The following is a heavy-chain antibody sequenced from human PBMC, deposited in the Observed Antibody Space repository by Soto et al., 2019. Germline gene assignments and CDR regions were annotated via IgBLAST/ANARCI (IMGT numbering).Heavy chain of an antibody. CDR1: GFTFSNAW. V-gene: IGHV3-15*01. CDR3: TTEKAEFDRVLLWFGGTWFDP. J-gene: IGHJ5*02. CDR2: IKSKTDGGTT. Sequence: EVQLVESGGGLVKPGGSLRLSCAASGFTFSNAWMSWVRQAPGKGLEWVGRIKSKTDGGTTDYAAPVKGRFTISRDDSKNTLYLQMNSLKTEDTAVYYCTTEKAEFDRVLLWFGGTWFDPWGQGTLVTVSS. D-gene: IGHD3-10*01.